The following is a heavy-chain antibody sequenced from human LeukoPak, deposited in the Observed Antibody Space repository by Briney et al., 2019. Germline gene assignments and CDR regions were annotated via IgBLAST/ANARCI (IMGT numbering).Heavy chain of an antibody. CDR2: VKQDGSEK. D-gene: IGHD1-26*01. V-gene: IGHV3-7*04. Sequence: GGSLRLSCAASGFTFSSYWMSWVRQAPGKGLEWVANVKQDGSEKYYVDSVKGRFTISRDNAKNSLYLQMNSLRAEDTAVYYCARVSGSYGYDAFDIWGQGTMVTVSS. CDR1: GFTFSSYW. J-gene: IGHJ3*02. CDR3: ARVSGSYGYDAFDI.